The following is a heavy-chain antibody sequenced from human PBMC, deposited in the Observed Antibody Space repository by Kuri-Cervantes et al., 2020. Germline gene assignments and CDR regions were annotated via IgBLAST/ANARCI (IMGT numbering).Heavy chain of an antibody. CDR3: ARDFFLVNSSGPR. D-gene: IGHD3-22*01. CDR1: GGSFSGYY. CDR2: IIHSGTT. J-gene: IGHJ4*02. Sequence: SETLSPTCAVYGGSFSGYYWSWIRQPPGKGLEWIGEIIHSGTTYYNPSLKSRVTISIDRSKNQFSLKLSSVTAADTAVYYCARDFFLVNSSGPRWGQGTLVTVSS. V-gene: IGHV4-34*12.